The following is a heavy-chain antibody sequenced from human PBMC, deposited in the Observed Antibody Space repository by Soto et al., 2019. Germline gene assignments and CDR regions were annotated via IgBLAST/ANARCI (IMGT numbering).Heavy chain of an antibody. CDR1: GGSFSSFG. Sequence: SVKVSCKAAGGSFSSFGISWVRQAPGQGLEWMGGIIPVFGRPNYAQRFRGRLTITADESTNTVYLELIDLRSEDTAVYYCATGHLYRDAFDIWGQGTMVTVSS. V-gene: IGHV1-69*13. CDR3: ATGHLYRDAFDI. CDR2: IIPVFGRP. J-gene: IGHJ3*02.